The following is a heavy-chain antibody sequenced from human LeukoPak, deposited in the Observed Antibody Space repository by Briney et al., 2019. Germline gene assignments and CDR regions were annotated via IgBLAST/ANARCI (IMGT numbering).Heavy chain of an antibody. CDR3: ARGAFYGGNSPFAFDI. CDR2: FYSSGSR. D-gene: IGHD4-23*01. J-gene: IGHJ3*02. Sequence: GGSLRLSCAASGVTVSSNYMSWVRQAPGKGLEWVSVFYSSGSRYYADSVKGRLTISRDNSKNTLYFQMNSLRAEDTAVYYCARGAFYGGNSPFAFDIWGQGTMVTVSS. V-gene: IGHV3-53*01. CDR1: GVTVSSNY.